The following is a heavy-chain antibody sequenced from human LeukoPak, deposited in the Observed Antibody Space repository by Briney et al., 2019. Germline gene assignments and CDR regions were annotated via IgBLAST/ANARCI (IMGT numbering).Heavy chain of an antibody. V-gene: IGHV4-34*01. D-gene: IGHD5-18*01. CDR2: INHSGST. J-gene: IGHJ4*02. CDR1: GGSFSGYY. CDR3: ARSGHSYGTYYFDY. Sequence: SETLSLTCAVYGGSFSGYYWSWIRQPPGKGLEWIGEINHSGSTNYNPSLKSRVTISVDTSKKQFSLKLSSVTAADTAVYYCARSGHSYGTYYFDYWGQRSLVTVSS.